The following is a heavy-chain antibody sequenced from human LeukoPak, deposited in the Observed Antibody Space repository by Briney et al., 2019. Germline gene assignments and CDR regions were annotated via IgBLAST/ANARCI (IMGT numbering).Heavy chain of an antibody. Sequence: GGSLRLSCAASGLIFSKYWMTWVRQAPGKGLEWVASIKPDGSEKYYLDSVKGRFTISRDNSKSTLFLQLSSLRADDTAVYYCTRNSGWYGVSWGQGTLVTVSS. CDR3: TRNSGWYGVS. V-gene: IGHV3-7*03. D-gene: IGHD6-19*01. J-gene: IGHJ4*02. CDR1: GLIFSKYW. CDR2: IKPDGSEK.